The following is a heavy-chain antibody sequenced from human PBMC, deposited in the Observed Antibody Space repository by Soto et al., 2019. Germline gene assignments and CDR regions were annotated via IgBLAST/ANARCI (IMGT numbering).Heavy chain of an antibody. J-gene: IGHJ3*02. Sequence: PGGSLRLSCSASGFTFSSYAMSWVRQAPGKGLEWVSAISGSGGSTYYADSVKGRFTISRDNSKNTLYLQMNSLRAEDTAVYYCAKEEQQLVRQPDAFDIWGQGTMVTV. CDR3: AKEEQQLVRQPDAFDI. CDR2: ISGSGGST. CDR1: GFTFSSYA. D-gene: IGHD6-13*01. V-gene: IGHV3-23*01.